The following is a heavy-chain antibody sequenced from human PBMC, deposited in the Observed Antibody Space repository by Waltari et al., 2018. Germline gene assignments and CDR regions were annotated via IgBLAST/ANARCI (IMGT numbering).Heavy chain of an antibody. V-gene: IGHV4-38-2*01. CDR1: GYSISSGYY. Sequence: QVQLQESGPGLVKPSETLSLTCAVSGYSISSGYYWGWIRQPPGKGLEWIGSIYHSGSTYYNPSLKSRVTISVDTSKNQFSLKLSSVTAADTAVYYCANSYRYSGSYLGDYWGQGTLVTVSS. D-gene: IGHD1-26*01. CDR3: ANSYRYSGSYLGDY. J-gene: IGHJ4*02. CDR2: IYHSGST.